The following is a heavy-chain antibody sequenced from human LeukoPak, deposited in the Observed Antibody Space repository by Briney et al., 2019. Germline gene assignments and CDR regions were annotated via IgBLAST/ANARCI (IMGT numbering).Heavy chain of an antibody. Sequence: PGGSLRVSCAASGFTFSSHGLHWVRQAPGKGLEWVAVISNDGSNRIYAVSVKCRFTISRDISKNTLYLQMSSLRAEDTAVYYCAKGIGGSYNWNYFDYWGQGTLVTVSS. D-gene: IGHD1-26*01. J-gene: IGHJ4*02. CDR3: AKGIGGSYNWNYFDY. CDR2: ISNDGSNR. V-gene: IGHV3-30*18. CDR1: GFTFSSHG.